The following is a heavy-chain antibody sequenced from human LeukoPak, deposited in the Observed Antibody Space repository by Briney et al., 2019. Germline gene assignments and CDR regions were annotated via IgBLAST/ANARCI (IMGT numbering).Heavy chain of an antibody. Sequence: SETLSLTCTVSGGSISSSSYYWGWIRQPPGKGLEWIGSIYYSGSTYYNPSLKSQVTISVDTSKNQFSLKLSSVTAADTAVYYCARESIVLMVYATPAFDYWGQGTLVTVSS. CDR3: ARESIVLMVYATPAFDY. CDR1: GGSISSSSYY. CDR2: IYYSGST. J-gene: IGHJ4*02. D-gene: IGHD2-8*01. V-gene: IGHV4-39*07.